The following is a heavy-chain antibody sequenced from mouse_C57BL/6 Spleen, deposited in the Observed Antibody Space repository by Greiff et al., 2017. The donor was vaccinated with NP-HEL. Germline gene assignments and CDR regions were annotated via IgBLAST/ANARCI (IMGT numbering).Heavy chain of an antibody. J-gene: IGHJ3*01. CDR3: ARREYDYDGDAY. D-gene: IGHD2-4*01. Sequence: QVQLQQPGAELVKPGASVKLSCKASGYTFTSYWMQWVKQRPGQGLEWIGEIDPSDSYTNYNQKFKGKATLTVDASSSTAYMQLSSLTSEDSAVYYCARREYDYDGDAYWGQGTLVTVSA. CDR2: IDPSDSYT. CDR1: GYTFTSYW. V-gene: IGHV1-50*01.